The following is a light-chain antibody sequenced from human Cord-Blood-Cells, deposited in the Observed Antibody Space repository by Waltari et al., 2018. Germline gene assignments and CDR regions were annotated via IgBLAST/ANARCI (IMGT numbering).Light chain of an antibody. Sequence: SALTQPASVSGSPGQSIPIPRTGTSSDVGGYNYVSWYQQHPGKAPKLMIYDVSNRPSGVSNRFSGSKSGNTASLTISGLQAEDEADYYCSSYTSSSTVVFGGGTKLTVL. CDR2: DVS. V-gene: IGLV2-14*01. CDR1: SSDVGGYNY. CDR3: SSYTSSSTVV. J-gene: IGLJ2*01.